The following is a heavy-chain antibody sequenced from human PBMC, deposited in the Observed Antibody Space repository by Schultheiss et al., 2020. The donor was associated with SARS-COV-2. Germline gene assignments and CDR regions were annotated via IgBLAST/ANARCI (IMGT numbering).Heavy chain of an antibody. J-gene: IGHJ6*02. CDR1: GGSVTRTGSF. CDR2: IYYSGST. V-gene: IGHV4-61*05. D-gene: IGHD2-2*02. CDR3: ARHVGYCSSTSCYKHYYGMDV. Sequence: SETLSLTCTVSGGSVTRTGSFWAWIRQSPGKGLEWIGYIYYSGSTNYNPSLKSRVTISVDTSKNQFSLKLSSVTAADTAVYYCARHVGYCSSTSCYKHYYGMDVWGQGTTVTVS.